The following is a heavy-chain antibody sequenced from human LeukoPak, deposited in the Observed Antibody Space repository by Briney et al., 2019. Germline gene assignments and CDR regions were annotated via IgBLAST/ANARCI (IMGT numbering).Heavy chain of an antibody. CDR3: ARGGYSGYDLDY. V-gene: IGHV1-8*03. D-gene: IGHD5-12*01. CDR1: GYTFTSYD. CDR2: MNPNSGNT. Sequence: GASVNVSCKASGYTFTSYDINWVRQATGQGLEWMGWMNPNSGNTGYAQKFQGRVTITRNTSISTAYMELSSLRSEDTAVYYCARGGYSGYDLDYWGQGTLVTVSS. J-gene: IGHJ4*02.